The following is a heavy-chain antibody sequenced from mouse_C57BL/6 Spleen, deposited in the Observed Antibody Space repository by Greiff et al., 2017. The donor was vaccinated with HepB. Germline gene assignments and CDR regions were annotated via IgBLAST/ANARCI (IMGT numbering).Heavy chain of an antibody. Sequence: QVQLQQPGAELVKPGASVKLSCKASGYTFTSYWMQWVKQRPGQGLEWIGEIDPSDSYTNYNQKFKGKATLTVDTSSSTAYMQLSSLTSEDSAVYYCARPLTRDGGFAYWGQGTLVTVSA. J-gene: IGHJ3*01. CDR3: ARPLTRDGGFAY. V-gene: IGHV1-50*01. CDR1: GYTFTSYW. CDR2: IDPSDSYT. D-gene: IGHD3-1*01.